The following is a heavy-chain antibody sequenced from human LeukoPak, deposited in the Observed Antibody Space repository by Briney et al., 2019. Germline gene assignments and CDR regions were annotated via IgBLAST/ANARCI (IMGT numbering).Heavy chain of an antibody. CDR1: GFSFDNYA. V-gene: IGHV3-21*01. J-gene: IGHJ4*02. CDR2: ISSSSSYI. CDR3: ARDDIAVATCFDY. Sequence: NPGGSLRLSCAASGFSFDNYAMSWVRQAPGKGLEWVSSISSSSSYIYYADSVKGRFTISRDNAKNSLYLQMNSLRAEDTAVYYCARDDIAVATCFDYWGQGTLVTVSS. D-gene: IGHD6-19*01.